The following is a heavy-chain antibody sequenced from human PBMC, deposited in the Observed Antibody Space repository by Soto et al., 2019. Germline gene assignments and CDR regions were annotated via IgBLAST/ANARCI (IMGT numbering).Heavy chain of an antibody. D-gene: IGHD3-9*01. V-gene: IGHV4-34*01. CDR3: ARESHDILTGPPWVWYFDL. CDR1: GGSFSGYY. CDR2: INDRGSI. Sequence: QVQLQQWGAGPLRPLETLSLTCGVSGGSFSGYYWAWIRQSPGKGLAWIGEINDRGSINYNPSLKCRVGKSVATPKNHHSLKLRSVTAADTAVYYCARESHDILTGPPWVWYFDLGGRGTLVTVSS. J-gene: IGHJ2*01.